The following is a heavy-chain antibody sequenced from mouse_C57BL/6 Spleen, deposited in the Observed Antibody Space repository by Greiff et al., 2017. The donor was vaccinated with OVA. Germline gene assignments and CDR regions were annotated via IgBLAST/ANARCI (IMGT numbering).Heavy chain of an antibody. CDR2: IHPNSGST. Sequence: VKLQQPGAELVKPGASVKLSCKASGYTFTSYWMHWVKQRPGQGLEWIGMIHPNSGSTNYNEKFKSKATLTVDKSSSTAYMQLSSLTSEDSAVYYCARWRKDYFDYWGQGTTLTVSS. CDR1: GYTFTSYW. CDR3: ARWRKDYFDY. J-gene: IGHJ2*01. V-gene: IGHV1-64*01.